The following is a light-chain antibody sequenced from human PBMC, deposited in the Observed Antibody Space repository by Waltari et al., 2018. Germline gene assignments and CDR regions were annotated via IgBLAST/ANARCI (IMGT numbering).Light chain of an antibody. CDR3: QQLSDYPRT. J-gene: IGKJ1*01. Sequence: DIQLTQSPSFLSASVGDRVTITCRASQGINNFLAWYQQRPGKAPKFPLYAASPLQSGVPSRFSGSGSGTEFTLTVSSLQPEDFATYYCQQLSDYPRTFGQGTKVEIK. CDR2: AAS. V-gene: IGKV1-9*01. CDR1: QGINNF.